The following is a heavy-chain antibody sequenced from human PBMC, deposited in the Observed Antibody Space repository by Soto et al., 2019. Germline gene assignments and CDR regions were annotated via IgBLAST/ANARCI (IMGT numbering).Heavy chain of an antibody. V-gene: IGHV3-74*01. CDR1: GFTFSSYW. J-gene: IGHJ4*02. D-gene: IGHD3-16*02. CDR2: INNDGSYT. CDR3: ARGGVMITFGGVIASSSSDY. Sequence: GGSLRLSCAASGFTFSSYWMHWVRQAPGKGLVWVSGINNDGSYTSYADSVKGRFTISRDNAENTLYLQMNSLRAEDTAVYYCARGGVMITFGGVIASSSSDYWGQGPLVTVSS.